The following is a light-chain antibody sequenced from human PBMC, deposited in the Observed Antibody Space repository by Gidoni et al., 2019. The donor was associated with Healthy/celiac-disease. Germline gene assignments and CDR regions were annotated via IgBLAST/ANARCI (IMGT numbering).Light chain of an antibody. J-gene: IGKJ2*01. CDR1: QSVLYSSNNKNY. CDR3: QQYYSTPYT. Sequence: DIVMTQSPDSLAVSPGERATINCKSSQSVLYSSNNKNYLAWYQQKPGQPPKLLIYWASTRESGVPDRFSGSGSGTDFTLTISSLQAEDVAVYYCQQYYSTPYTFXQXTKLEIK. CDR2: WAS. V-gene: IGKV4-1*01.